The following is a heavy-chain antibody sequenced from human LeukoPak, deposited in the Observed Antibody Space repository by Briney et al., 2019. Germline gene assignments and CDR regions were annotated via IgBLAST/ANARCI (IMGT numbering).Heavy chain of an antibody. Sequence: SETLSLTCTVSGGSISSYYWSWIRQPPGKGLEWIGYIYYSGSTNYNPSLKSRVTISVDTSKNQFSLKLNSVTAADTAVYYCARDRRGSSDMDYWGQGTLVTVSS. D-gene: IGHD6-6*01. CDR1: GGSISSYY. J-gene: IGHJ4*02. CDR2: IYYSGST. CDR3: ARDRRGSSDMDY. V-gene: IGHV4-59*01.